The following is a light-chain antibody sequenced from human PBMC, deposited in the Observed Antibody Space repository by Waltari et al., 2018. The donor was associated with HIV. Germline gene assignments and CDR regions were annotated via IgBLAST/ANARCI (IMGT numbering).Light chain of an antibody. CDR1: QSVGSY. CDR3: QQRSNWPPLT. CDR2: DAS. Sequence: EIVLTQSPATLFLSPGERATLSCRASQSVGSYLAWYQQKPGQAPRHLIYDASSRATGIPARFSGSGSGTDFTLTISSLQPEDFAVYYCQQRSNWPPLTFGGGTKVGIK. V-gene: IGKV3-11*01. J-gene: IGKJ4*01.